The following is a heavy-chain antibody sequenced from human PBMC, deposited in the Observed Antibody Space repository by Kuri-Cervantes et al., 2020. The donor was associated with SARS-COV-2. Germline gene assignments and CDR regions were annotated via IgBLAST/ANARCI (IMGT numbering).Heavy chain of an antibody. Sequence: ASVKVSCKTAETTFPNYDINWVRQATGQGLEWMGMVKTNSGNTLYAQFFQGRVTMTRDISTSTVYTELSSLTSEDTAIYYCYCAPKEGFDSWGQGTLVTVSS. V-gene: IGHV1-8*01. J-gene: IGHJ4*02. CDR3: YCAPKEGFDS. D-gene: IGHD2-21*01. CDR2: VKTNSGNT. CDR1: ETTFPNYD.